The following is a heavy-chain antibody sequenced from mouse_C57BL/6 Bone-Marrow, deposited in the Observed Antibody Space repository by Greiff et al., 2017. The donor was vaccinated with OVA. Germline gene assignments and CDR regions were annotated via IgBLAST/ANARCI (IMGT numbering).Heavy chain of an antibody. J-gene: IGHJ2*01. CDR2: IDPSDSYT. D-gene: IGHD3-2*02. Sequence: QVQLQQPGAELVKPGASVKLSCKASGYTFTSYWMQWVKQRPGQGLEWIGEIDPSDSYTNYNQKFKGKATLTVDTSSSTAYMQLSSLTSEDSAVYYCAREGSGYLDDWGKGTTLTVSS. CDR3: AREGSGYLDD. CDR1: GYTFTSYW. V-gene: IGHV1-50*01.